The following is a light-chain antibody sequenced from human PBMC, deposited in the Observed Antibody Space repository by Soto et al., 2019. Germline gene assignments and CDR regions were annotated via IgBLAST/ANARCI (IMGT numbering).Light chain of an antibody. CDR2: GAS. Sequence: EIVMTQSPATLSVSPGERATLSCRASQSVSSNLAWYQQKPGQAPRLLIYGASTRATGIPARFSGSGSGTEFTLTISSLQPEDVAAYYCQKYNIAPLTFGGGTKVEIK. CDR1: QSVSSN. V-gene: IGKV3-15*01. CDR3: QKYNIAPLT. J-gene: IGKJ4*01.